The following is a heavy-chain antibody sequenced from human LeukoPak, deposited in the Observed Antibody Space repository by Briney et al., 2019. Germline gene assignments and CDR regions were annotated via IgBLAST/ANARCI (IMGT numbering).Heavy chain of an antibody. CDR3: ARDWGRVDY. V-gene: IGHV3-23*01. CDR1: GFTFSSYG. J-gene: IGHJ4*02. D-gene: IGHD3-16*01. CDR2: ISGSGSNT. Sequence: GGSLRLSCAASGFTFSSYGMSWVRQAPGKGLEWVSSISGSGSNTYYADSVKGRFTISRGNSKNTLYLQMNSLRAEDTAVYYCARDWGRVDYWGQGTLVTVSS.